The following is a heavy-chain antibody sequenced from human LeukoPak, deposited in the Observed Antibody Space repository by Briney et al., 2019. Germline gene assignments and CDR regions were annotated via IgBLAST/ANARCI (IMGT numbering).Heavy chain of an antibody. V-gene: IGHV4-4*07. D-gene: IGHD2-21*02. CDR1: GGSISSYY. Sequence: SETLSLTCTVSGGSISSYYWSWIRQPAGKGLEWIGRIYTTGGTNYNPSLKSRVTISGDKSKNQFSLKLSSVTSADTAVYYCARVGGDCGGDCYHYYSMDVWGKGTTVTVSS. CDR3: ARVGGDCGGDCYHYYSMDV. CDR2: IYTTGGT. J-gene: IGHJ6*03.